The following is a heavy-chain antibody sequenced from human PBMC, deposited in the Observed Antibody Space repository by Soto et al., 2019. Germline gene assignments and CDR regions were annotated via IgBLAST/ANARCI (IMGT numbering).Heavy chain of an antibody. D-gene: IGHD1-20*01. CDR1: GFTFSTHA. V-gene: IGHV3-30-3*01. Sequence: QVQLVESGGGVVQPGRSLRLSCAASGFTFSTHAMHWVRQAPGKGLEYVAIVSFDGSNKYYADSVKGRFTISRDNSENTLYLQMSGLTPEDTAVYYCARDQTGITTTGGGRIDHWGQGTLVTVSS. CDR3: ARDQTGITTTGGGRIDH. J-gene: IGHJ4*02. CDR2: VSFDGSNK.